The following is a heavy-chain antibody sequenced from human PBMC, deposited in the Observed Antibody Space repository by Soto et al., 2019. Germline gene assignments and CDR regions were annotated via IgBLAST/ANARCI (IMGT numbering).Heavy chain of an antibody. D-gene: IGHD2-15*01. J-gene: IGHJ6*02. V-gene: IGHV1-18*01. CDR3: ARGGLSRNYPGLYGMDV. CDR2: ISPYNGNT. Sequence: ASVKVSCKSSGYTFISYGINWVRQAPGQGLEWMGWISPYNGNTDYAQMFQGRVTMTTDTTTSTAYMELKSLRSDDTAVYYCARGGLSRNYPGLYGMDVWGQGTTVTVYS. CDR1: GYTFISYG.